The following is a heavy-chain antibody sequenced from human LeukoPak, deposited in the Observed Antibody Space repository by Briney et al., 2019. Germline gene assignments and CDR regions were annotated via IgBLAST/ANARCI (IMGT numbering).Heavy chain of an antibody. Sequence: GGSLRLSCEASGFTFSSYAIRWVRQAPGTGLEWVSSIPGSGGATYYADSVRGRFSISRDSSKNTVYLQMNSLRNEDTAVYYCARARPWDSSRSYYFGMDVWGHGTTVTVSS. V-gene: IGHV3-23*01. J-gene: IGHJ6*02. CDR1: GFTFSSYA. CDR3: ARARPWDSSRSYYFGMDV. D-gene: IGHD3-22*01. CDR2: IPGSGGAT.